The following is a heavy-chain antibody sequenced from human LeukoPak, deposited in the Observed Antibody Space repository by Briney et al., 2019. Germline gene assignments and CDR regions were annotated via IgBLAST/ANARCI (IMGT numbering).Heavy chain of an antibody. CDR3: ARRAGAYSHPYDY. D-gene: IGHD4/OR15-4a*01. CDR1: GFTVMTNS. V-gene: IGHV3-53*01. Sequence: GGPLRLSCTFSGFTVMTNSMIWVRQAPGKGLKGVSFIYSDNTHYSDSVEGRFTISRDNSKNSLYLQMNSLRAEDTAVYYCARRAGAYSHPYDYWGQGTLVTVSS. J-gene: IGHJ4*02. CDR2: IYSDNT.